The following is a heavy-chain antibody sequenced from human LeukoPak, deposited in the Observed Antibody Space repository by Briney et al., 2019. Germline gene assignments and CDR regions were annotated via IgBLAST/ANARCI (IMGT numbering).Heavy chain of an antibody. CDR2: VNSDGSWT. CDR3: AKGRYESSGYNWVE. CDR1: GNYW. D-gene: IGHD3-22*01. Sequence: PGGSLRLSCAASGNYWMHWVRQAPGKGLVWVSHVNSDGSWTSHADSVKGRFTISRDNSKNTLYLQMNSLRAEDTAVYYCAKGRYESSGYNWVEWGQGTLVTVSS. J-gene: IGHJ4*02. V-gene: IGHV3-74*01.